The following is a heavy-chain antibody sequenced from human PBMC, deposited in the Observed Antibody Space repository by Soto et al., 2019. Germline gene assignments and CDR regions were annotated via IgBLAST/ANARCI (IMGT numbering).Heavy chain of an antibody. V-gene: IGHV3-66*01. CDR2: IYSGGST. D-gene: IGHD2-15*01. CDR1: GFTVSSNY. CDR3: ARDRMCSGGSCYSDY. Sequence: LRLSCAASGFTVSSNYMSWVRQAPGKGLEWVSVIYSGGSTYYADSVKGRFTISRDNSKNTLYLQMNSLRAEDTAVYYCARDRMCSGGSCYSDYWGQGTLVTASS. J-gene: IGHJ4*02.